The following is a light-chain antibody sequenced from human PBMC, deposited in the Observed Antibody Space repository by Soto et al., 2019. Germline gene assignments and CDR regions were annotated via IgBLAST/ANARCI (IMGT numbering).Light chain of an antibody. CDR3: QQQGT. Sequence: EIVLTQSPGTLSLSPGERATLSCRASRSLSSSYVVWYQQKPRQAPMLIIYAASRRATGIPDRFSGSGSTTEYTLTISRLDPEDFAVYYCQQQGTFGEGTKLEIK. V-gene: IGKV3-20*01. J-gene: IGKJ2*01. CDR2: AAS. CDR1: RSLSSSY.